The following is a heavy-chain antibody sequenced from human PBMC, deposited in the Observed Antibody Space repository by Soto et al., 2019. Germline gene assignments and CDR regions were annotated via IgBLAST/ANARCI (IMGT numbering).Heavy chain of an antibody. D-gene: IGHD6-19*01. CDR1: GFTFTSDY. V-gene: IGHV3-66*01. Sequence: PGGSLRLSCAASGFTFTSDYMSWVRQAPGKGLEWVSTIYSGDNTYYADSVKGRFIISRDKSKNTLYLQMNNLRAEDTAVYYCARFPRIALAAFDCWGQGTLVTVSS. CDR2: IYSGDNT. CDR3: ARFPRIALAAFDC. J-gene: IGHJ4*02.